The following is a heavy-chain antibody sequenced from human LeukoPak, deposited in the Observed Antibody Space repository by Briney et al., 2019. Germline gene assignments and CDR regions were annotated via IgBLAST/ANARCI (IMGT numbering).Heavy chain of an antibody. D-gene: IGHD5-24*01. CDR3: ASQTEMDAFDI. J-gene: IGHJ3*02. V-gene: IGHV4-59*08. Sequence: SETLSLTCTVSGGSISSYYWSWIRQPPGKGLEWIGYIYYSGSTNYNPSLKSRVTISVDTSKNQFSLKLSSVTAADTAVYYCASQTEMDAFDIWGQGTMVTVSS. CDR1: GGSISSYY. CDR2: IYYSGST.